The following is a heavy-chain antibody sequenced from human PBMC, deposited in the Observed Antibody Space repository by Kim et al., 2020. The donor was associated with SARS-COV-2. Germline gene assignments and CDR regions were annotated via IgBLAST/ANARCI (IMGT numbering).Heavy chain of an antibody. J-gene: IGHJ4*02. Sequence: SETLSLTCSVSAGSISSGGYSWSWIRQHPGKGLEWIGYIYDSGSPDYNPSLESRVTISADTSMNQFSLKLSSVTAADTAVYYCARGGRTVFSEYMWKNYRSTPFDYWGQGTPVTVSS. CDR3: ARGGRTVFSEYMWKNYRSTPFDY. D-gene: IGHD6-19*01. V-gene: IGHV4-31*03. CDR1: AGSISSGGYS. CDR2: IYDSGSP.